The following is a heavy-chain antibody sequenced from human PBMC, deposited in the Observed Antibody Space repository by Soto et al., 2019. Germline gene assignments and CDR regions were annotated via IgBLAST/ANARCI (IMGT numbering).Heavy chain of an antibody. J-gene: IGHJ4*02. CDR2: TRWRSDGYRT. V-gene: IGHV3-72*01. D-gene: IGHD1-26*01. Sequence: EVQLVESGGGLVQPGGSLRLSCAVSGFTLSDHHMNWVRQAPGKGLEWLGRTRWRSDGYRTEYAASVKGRFTLSRDDSKNSVFLQMNSLRAEDTAVYYCVWESFWCFDDWGQGTLVTVSS. CDR1: GFTLSDHH. CDR3: VWESFWCFDD.